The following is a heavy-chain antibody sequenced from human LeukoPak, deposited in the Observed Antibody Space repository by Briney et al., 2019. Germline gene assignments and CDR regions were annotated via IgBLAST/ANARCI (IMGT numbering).Heavy chain of an antibody. CDR2: IYYSGST. D-gene: IGHD3-22*01. J-gene: IGHJ4*02. Sequence: KPSETLSLTCTVSGGSISSGGYYWSWLRQHPGKGLEWIGYIYYSGSTYYNPSLKSRVTISVDTSKNQFSLKLSSVTAADTAVYYCARYDSSDQYYDYWGQGTLVTVSA. CDR3: ARYDSSDQYYDY. CDR1: GGSISSGGYY. V-gene: IGHV4-31*03.